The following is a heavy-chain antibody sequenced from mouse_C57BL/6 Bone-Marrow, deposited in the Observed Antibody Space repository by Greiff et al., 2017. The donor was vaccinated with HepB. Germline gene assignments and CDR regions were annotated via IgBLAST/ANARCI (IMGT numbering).Heavy chain of an antibody. V-gene: IGHV3-1*01. CDR1: GYSITRGYA. CDR3: ARGYDDDDGDYFDY. Sequence: VQLQQSGPGMVTPSQSLSLTCPVTGYSITRGYAWPWIRHFPGNNLEWMGYISYSGSTNSNPSLKSRISITHDTSKTHFFLKLNSVTTEDTATYDGARGYDDDDGDYFDYWGQGTTLTVSS. D-gene: IGHD2-4*01. CDR2: ISYSGST. J-gene: IGHJ2*01.